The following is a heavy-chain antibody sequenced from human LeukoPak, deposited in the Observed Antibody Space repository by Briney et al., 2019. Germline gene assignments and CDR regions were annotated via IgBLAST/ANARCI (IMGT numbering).Heavy chain of an antibody. V-gene: IGHV1-46*01. CDR1: GYTFTTYY. D-gene: IGHD2-2*01. CDR3: ARDLIVVVPAALSH. Sequence: VASVKVSCKASGYTFTTYYMHWVRQAPGQGLEWMGMVDPRGGSTSYAQKFQGRVTMTRDTSTSTAYMELRSLRSDDTAVYYCARDLIVVVPAALSHWGQGTLVTVSS. J-gene: IGHJ4*02. CDR2: VDPRGGST.